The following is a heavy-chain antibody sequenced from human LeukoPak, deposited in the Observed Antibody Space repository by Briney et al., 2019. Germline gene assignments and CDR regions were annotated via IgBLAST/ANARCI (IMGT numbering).Heavy chain of an antibody. V-gene: IGHV4-61*02. D-gene: IGHD3-16*01. CDR1: GGSISSGSYF. CDR2: IYSSGST. J-gene: IGHJ4*02. CDR3: ARGGRGADY. Sequence: SQTLSLTCTVSGGSISSGSYFWSWIRQPAGKGLEWIGRIYSSGSTNYNPSLKSRVTISVDTSKNQFSLKLSSVTAADTAVYYCARGGRGADYWGQGTLVTVSS.